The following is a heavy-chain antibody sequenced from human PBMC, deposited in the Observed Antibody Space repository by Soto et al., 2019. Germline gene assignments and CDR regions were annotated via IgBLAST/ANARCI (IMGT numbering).Heavy chain of an antibody. CDR2: IYPGDSDT. D-gene: IGHD3-9*01. CDR3: ARQADYNILTGYFYYFDY. Sequence: GESLKISCKSSGYSFTDYWIGWVRQMPGKGLEWMVIIYPGDSDTRYSPSFQGQVTISVDTSINTAFLRWNSLTASDTAMYYCARQADYNILTGYFYYFDYWGQGSLVTVSS. J-gene: IGHJ4*02. V-gene: IGHV5-51*01. CDR1: GYSFTDYW.